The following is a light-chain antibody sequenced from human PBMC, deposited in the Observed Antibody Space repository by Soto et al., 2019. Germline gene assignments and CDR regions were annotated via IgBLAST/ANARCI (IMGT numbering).Light chain of an antibody. V-gene: IGKV3D-20*02. CDR3: HQRSNWWT. CDR1: QSVSSSY. Sequence: EIVLTQSPGTLSLSPGERATLSCRASQSVSSSYLAWYQQKPGQAPRLLIYDTSSRATGIPARFSGSGSGTDFTLTISSLEPEDSAVYYCHQRSNWWTFGQGTRVEIK. CDR2: DTS. J-gene: IGKJ1*01.